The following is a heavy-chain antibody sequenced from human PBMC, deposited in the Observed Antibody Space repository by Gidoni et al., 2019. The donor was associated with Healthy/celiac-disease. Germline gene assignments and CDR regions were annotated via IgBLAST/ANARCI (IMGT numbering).Heavy chain of an antibody. D-gene: IGHD2-2*01. CDR2: ISYDAINK. V-gene: IGHV3-30*18. Sequence: QVQLVESGGGVVQPGRSLRLSCAASGVIFSSNGMHWVRQAPGKGLEWVAVISYDAINKYYADSVKGRFTISRDNSKNTLYLQMNSLIAEDTAVYYCAKDLLVVVPAAMVNYFDYLCQGTLVTVSS. J-gene: IGHJ4*02. CDR3: AKDLLVVVPAAMVNYFDY. CDR1: GVIFSSNG.